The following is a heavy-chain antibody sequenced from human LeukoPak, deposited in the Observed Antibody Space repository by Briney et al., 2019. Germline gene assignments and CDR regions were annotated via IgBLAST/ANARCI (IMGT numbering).Heavy chain of an antibody. CDR3: ARPPYIVGATRSAFDI. CDR1: GGTFSSYA. D-gene: IGHD1-26*01. CDR2: IIPIFGTA. V-gene: IGHV1-69*13. J-gene: IGHJ3*02. Sequence: SVKVSCKASGGTFSSYAISWVRQAPGQGLEWMGGIIPIFGTANYAQKFQGRVTITADESTSTAYMELSSLRPEDTAVYYCARPPYIVGATRSAFDIWGQGTMVTVSS.